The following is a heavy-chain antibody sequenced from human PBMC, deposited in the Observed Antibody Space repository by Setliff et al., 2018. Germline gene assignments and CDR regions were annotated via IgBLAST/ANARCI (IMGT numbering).Heavy chain of an antibody. CDR1: NYTFINYG. J-gene: IGHJ6*02. Sequence: VKVSCKASNYTFINYGMSCVRQIPGHGLEWMGWISGSSGDASYAQKFQGRVIITLDTLTTTAYMELRSLRSDDTAVYYCARDSRIRFTKEEGGAYYYGMDVWGQGTTVTVSS. D-gene: IGHD2-8*01. CDR3: ARDSRIRFTKEEGGAYYYGMDV. V-gene: IGHV1-18*01. CDR2: ISGSSGDA.